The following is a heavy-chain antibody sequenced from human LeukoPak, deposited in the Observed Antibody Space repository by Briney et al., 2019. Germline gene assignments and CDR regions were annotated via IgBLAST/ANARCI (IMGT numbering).Heavy chain of an antibody. CDR1: GYTFIGYY. D-gene: IGHD3-16*01. CDR2: ISPDTGDT. CDR3: ARILRGKGGFDY. Sequence: GASVKVSCKASGYTFIGYYMHWVRQAPGQGLEWMGWISPDTGDTSYAQNFQGRGSLTRDTSTSTASMDLTGLRSTDTAVYYCARILRGKGGFDYWGQGTLVTVSS. V-gene: IGHV1-2*02. J-gene: IGHJ4*02.